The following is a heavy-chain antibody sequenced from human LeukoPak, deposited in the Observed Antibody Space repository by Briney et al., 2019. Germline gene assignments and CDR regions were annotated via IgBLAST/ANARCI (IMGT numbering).Heavy chain of an antibody. V-gene: IGHV1-24*01. CDR1: GYTLTELS. CDR2: FDPEDGET. Sequence: ASVKVSCKVSGYTLTELSMHWVRQPPGKGLDWMGGFDPEDGETIYAQKFQGRVTMTEDTSTDTAYTELSSLRSEDTAVYYCATDAVRQQLGPHGWFDPWGQGTLVTVSS. D-gene: IGHD6-13*01. CDR3: ATDAVRQQLGPHGWFDP. J-gene: IGHJ5*02.